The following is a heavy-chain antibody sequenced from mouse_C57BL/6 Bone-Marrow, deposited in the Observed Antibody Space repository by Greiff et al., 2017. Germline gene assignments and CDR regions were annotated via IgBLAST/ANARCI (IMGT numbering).Heavy chain of an antibody. Sequence: EVQGVESGTVLARPGASVKMSCKTSGYTYTSYWMHWVKQRPGQGLEWIGAIYPGNSDTSYNQKFKGKAKLTAVTSASTAYMQLSSLTSEDSAVYYCARITTVVAEGYAMDYWGQGTSVTVSS. CDR1: GYTYTSYW. V-gene: IGHV1-5*01. CDR2: IYPGNSDT. CDR3: ARITTVVAEGYAMDY. J-gene: IGHJ4*01. D-gene: IGHD1-1*01.